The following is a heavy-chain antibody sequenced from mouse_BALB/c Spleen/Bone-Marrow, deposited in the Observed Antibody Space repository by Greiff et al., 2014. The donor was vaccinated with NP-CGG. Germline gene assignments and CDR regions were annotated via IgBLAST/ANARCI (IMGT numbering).Heavy chain of an antibody. V-gene: IGHV14-3*02. J-gene: IGHJ3*01. CDR1: GFNIKDTY. Sequence: VQLKESGAELVKPGASVKLSCTASGFNIKDTYMHWVKQRPEQGLEWIGRIDPANGNTKYDPKFQGKATITADTSSNTAYLQLRTLTSEDTAVFYCATYSCGRRGGFAYGGRGILVTVSA. D-gene: IGHD1-1*01. CDR3: ATYSCGRRGGFAY. CDR2: IDPANGNT.